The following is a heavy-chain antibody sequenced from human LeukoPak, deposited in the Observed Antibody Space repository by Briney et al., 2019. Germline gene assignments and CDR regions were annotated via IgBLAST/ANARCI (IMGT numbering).Heavy chain of an antibody. CDR1: GFTFSSYE. CDR3: AREFQNSFDI. CDR2: ISSRGSTI. V-gene: IGHV3-48*03. D-gene: IGHD2/OR15-2a*01. Sequence: PGGSLRLSCVASGFTFSSYEMNWVRQAPGKGLEWVSYISSRGSTIYYADSVKGRFTFSRDNAKNSLYLQMNSLRAEDTGIYYCAREFQNSFDIWGQGTMVTVSS. J-gene: IGHJ3*02.